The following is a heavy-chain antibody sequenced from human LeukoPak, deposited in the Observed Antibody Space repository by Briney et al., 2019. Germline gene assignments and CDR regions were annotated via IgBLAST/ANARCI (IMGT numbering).Heavy chain of an antibody. CDR1: GDSISSSSHY. CDR3: ARHGSNWYDFDY. Sequence: PSETLSLTCTVSGDSISSSSHYWGWIRQPPGKGLERIGSIYYSGTTYYNPSLKSRVTISVDTSKNQFSLKLRSVTAADTAVYYCARHGSNWYDFDYWGQGTLVTVSS. V-gene: IGHV4-39*01. D-gene: IGHD6-13*01. CDR2: IYYSGTT. J-gene: IGHJ4*02.